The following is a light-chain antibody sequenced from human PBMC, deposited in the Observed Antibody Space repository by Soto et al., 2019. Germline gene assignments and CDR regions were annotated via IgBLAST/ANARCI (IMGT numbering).Light chain of an antibody. CDR1: NSNIGNNY. Sequence: QSVLTQPPSVSAAPGQKVTISCSGSNSNIGNNYVSWYQQLPGTAPKLLIYENNKRPSGIPDRFSGSKSVTSATLGITGLQTGDEADYYCGTWDSSLSAYVFGTGTNSPS. J-gene: IGLJ1*01. V-gene: IGLV1-51*02. CDR3: GTWDSSLSAYV. CDR2: ENN.